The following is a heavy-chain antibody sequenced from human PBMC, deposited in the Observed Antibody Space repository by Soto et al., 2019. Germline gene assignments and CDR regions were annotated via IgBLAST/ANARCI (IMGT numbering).Heavy chain of an antibody. D-gene: IGHD3-16*01. CDR3: TKDHPFFYDGSSYDH. Sequence: EVQLVESGGGLVKPGGSLRLSCAASGFIFSNAWMNWVRQAPGKGLEWVGRIKSKTDGGTTDYVAPVEGRFTISRDDSRNTVYLQMNSLKTEDTAVYYCTKDHPFFYDGSSYDHWGQGTLVTVSS. CDR1: GFIFSNAW. V-gene: IGHV3-15*07. CDR2: IKSKTDGGTT. J-gene: IGHJ4*02.